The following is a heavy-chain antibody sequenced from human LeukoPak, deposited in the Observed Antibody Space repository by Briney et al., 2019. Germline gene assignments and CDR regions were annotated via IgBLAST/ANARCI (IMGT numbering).Heavy chain of an antibody. V-gene: IGHV3-21*01. D-gene: IGHD3-22*01. Sequence: PGGSLRLSCAASGFTFSNYNMDWVRQAPGRGLEWVSSISYTSSYIYYADSVKGRFTISRDNAKKSLYPQMNSLRAEDTAVYYCAKTYYYDSSGYRNDAFDIWGQGTMVTVSS. J-gene: IGHJ3*02. CDR2: ISYTSSYI. CDR3: AKTYYYDSSGYRNDAFDI. CDR1: GFTFSNYN.